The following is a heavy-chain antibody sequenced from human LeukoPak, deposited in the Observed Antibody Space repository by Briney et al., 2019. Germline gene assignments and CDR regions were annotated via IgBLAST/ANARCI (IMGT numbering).Heavy chain of an antibody. D-gene: IGHD1-7*01. J-gene: IGHJ4*02. Sequence: SSETLSLTCAVYGGSFSGYYWSWIRQPPGKGLEWIGEINHSGSTNYNPSLKSRVTISVDTSKNQFSLKLSSVTAADTAVYYCARGNSRKPYIPGTTDFDYWGQGTLVTVSS. V-gene: IGHV4-34*01. CDR3: ARGNSRKPYIPGTTDFDY. CDR2: INHSGST. CDR1: GGSFSGYY.